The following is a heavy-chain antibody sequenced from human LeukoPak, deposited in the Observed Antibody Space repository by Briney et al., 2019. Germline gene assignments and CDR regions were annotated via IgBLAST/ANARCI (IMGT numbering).Heavy chain of an antibody. J-gene: IGHJ3*02. CDR2: ISWNSGSI. D-gene: IGHD5-12*01. Sequence: GRSLRLSCAASGFTSDDYAMHWVRQAPGKGLEWVSGISWNSGSIGYADSVKGRFTISRDNAKNSLYLQMNSLRAGDTAVYYCARAPGYSGYDSGAFDIWGQGTMVTVSS. CDR3: ARAPGYSGYDSGAFDI. CDR1: GFTSDDYA. V-gene: IGHV3-9*02.